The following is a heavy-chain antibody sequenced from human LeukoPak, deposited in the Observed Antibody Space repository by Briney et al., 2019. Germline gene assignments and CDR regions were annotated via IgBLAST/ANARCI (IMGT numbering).Heavy chain of an antibody. Sequence: PSETLSLTCAVYGGSFSGYYWSWIRQPPGKGLEWIGEVNHSGSTYYKPSLKSRVTISVDTSKNQFSLKLSSVTAADTAVYYCARFSTTVDAFDIWGQGTMVTVSS. CDR3: ARFSTTVDAFDI. J-gene: IGHJ3*02. CDR2: VNHSGST. D-gene: IGHD4-17*01. CDR1: GGSFSGYY. V-gene: IGHV4-34*01.